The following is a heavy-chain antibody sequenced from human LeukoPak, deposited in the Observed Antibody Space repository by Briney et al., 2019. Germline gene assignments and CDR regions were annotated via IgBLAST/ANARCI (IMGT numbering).Heavy chain of an antibody. Sequence: GESLKISCKGSGYSFTSYWISWVRQMPGKGLEWMGIIYPGDSDTRYSPSFQGQVTISADKSTSTAYLQWSSLKASDTAMYYCARLSEDFWSGYSFFDYWGQGTLVTVSS. CDR1: GYSFTSYW. V-gene: IGHV5-51*01. D-gene: IGHD3-3*01. CDR2: IYPGDSDT. CDR3: ARLSEDFWSGYSFFDY. J-gene: IGHJ4*02.